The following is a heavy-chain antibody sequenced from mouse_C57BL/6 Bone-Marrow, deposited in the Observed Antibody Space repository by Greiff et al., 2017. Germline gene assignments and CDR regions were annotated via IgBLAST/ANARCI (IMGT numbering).Heavy chain of an antibody. J-gene: IGHJ2*01. Sequence: QVQLQQSGAELARPGASVKLSCKASGYTFTSYGISWVKQRTGQGLEWIGEIYPRSGNTYYNEKFKGKATLTADKSSSTAYMELRSLTSEDSAVYFCARSKPIYYGNYDWGQGTTLTVSS. V-gene: IGHV1-81*01. CDR1: GYTFTSYG. D-gene: IGHD2-1*01. CDR3: ARSKPIYYGNYD. CDR2: IYPRSGNT.